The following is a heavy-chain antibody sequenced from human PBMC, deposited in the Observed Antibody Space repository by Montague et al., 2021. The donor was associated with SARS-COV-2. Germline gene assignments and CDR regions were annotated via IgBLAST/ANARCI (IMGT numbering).Heavy chain of an antibody. J-gene: IGHJ4*02. CDR2: IFHSGTT. CDR3: ASFMIQAVPNY. D-gene: IGHD3-16*01. V-gene: IGHV4-31*03. CDR1: GASLSSGAYY. Sequence: TLSLTCTVSGASLSSGAYYWSWIRQHPGKGLEWIGYIFHSGTTYYSPSLESRVTMSVDTSEYQFSLKLASVTAADTAVYYCASFMIQAVPNYWGQGTLVTVSS.